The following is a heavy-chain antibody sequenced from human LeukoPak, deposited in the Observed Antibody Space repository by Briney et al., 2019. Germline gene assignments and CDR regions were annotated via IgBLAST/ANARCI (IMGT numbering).Heavy chain of an antibody. J-gene: IGHJ4*02. CDR3: ARESALDPYYFDY. V-gene: IGHV3-21*01. CDR2: IRGTGDYI. CDR1: GFTFTNYR. Sequence: GGSLRLSCAAAGFTFTNYRMNWVRQAPGKGLEWVSSIRGTGDYIYYADSVKGRFTISRDNAKNSLYLQMNSLRAEDTAVYYCARESALDPYYFDYWRQGTVVTVSS. D-gene: IGHD3-9*01.